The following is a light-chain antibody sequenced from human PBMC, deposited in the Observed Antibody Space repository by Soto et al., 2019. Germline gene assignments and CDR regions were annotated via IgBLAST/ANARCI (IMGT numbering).Light chain of an antibody. CDR2: KAS. Sequence: DLQMTQSPSTLSGSVGDRVTITCRASQTISSWLAWYQQKPGKAPKLLIYKASTLKSGVPSRFSGSGSGTEFPLPISSLQPDDFATYYCQHYNSDSEAFGQGTKVELK. V-gene: IGKV1-5*03. J-gene: IGKJ1*01. CDR1: QTISSW. CDR3: QHYNSDSEA.